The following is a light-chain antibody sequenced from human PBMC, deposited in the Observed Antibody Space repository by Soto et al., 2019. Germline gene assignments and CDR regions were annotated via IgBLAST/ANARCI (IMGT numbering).Light chain of an antibody. CDR1: QGISSY. J-gene: IGKJ4*01. CDR2: AAS. CDR3: QKYNSDTLT. Sequence: DIPMTHSPSSVSASVGDRVSITCRASQGISSYLAWYQQKPGKAPKLLIYAASTLQSGVPSRLSGSGDGTDFTITISSMEHEDIATYYCQKYNSDTLTFGGGTKVDIK. V-gene: IGKV1-27*01.